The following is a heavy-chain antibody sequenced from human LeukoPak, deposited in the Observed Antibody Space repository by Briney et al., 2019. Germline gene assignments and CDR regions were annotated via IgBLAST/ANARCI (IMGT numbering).Heavy chain of an antibody. J-gene: IGHJ4*02. D-gene: IGHD3-16*01. CDR2: MYYSGST. CDR1: GDSFSSSSYS. V-gene: IGHV4-39*07. Sequence: SETLSLTCTVSGDSFSSSSYSWGWIRQPPGKGLEWIGSMYYSGSTYYNPSLKSRVTISVDTSKNHFSLKLSSVTAADTAVYYCARCLAFRGVYYFDYWGQGTLVTVSS. CDR3: ARCLAFRGVYYFDY.